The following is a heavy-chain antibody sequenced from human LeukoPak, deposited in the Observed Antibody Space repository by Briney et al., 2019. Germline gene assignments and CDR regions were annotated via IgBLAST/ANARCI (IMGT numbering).Heavy chain of an antibody. Sequence: GGSLRLSCAASGFTFSSYWMSWVRQAPGKGLEWVANIKQDGSEKYYVDSVKGRFTISRDNAKNSLYLQMNSLRAEDTAVYYCARDWNIVVVVAADGMDVWGQGTTVTVSS. CDR1: GFTFSSYW. D-gene: IGHD2-15*01. CDR2: IKQDGSEK. J-gene: IGHJ6*02. CDR3: ARDWNIVVVVAADGMDV. V-gene: IGHV3-7*01.